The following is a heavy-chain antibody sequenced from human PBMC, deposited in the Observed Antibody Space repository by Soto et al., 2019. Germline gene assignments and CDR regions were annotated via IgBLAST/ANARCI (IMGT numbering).Heavy chain of an antibody. J-gene: IGHJ4*02. CDR1: GGSISSSNW. D-gene: IGHD6-13*01. CDR3: ARDRPLVYSSSWTLFDY. V-gene: IGHV4-4*02. Sequence: SETLSLTCAVSGGSISSSNWWSWVRQPPGKGLEWIGEIYHSGSTNYNPSLKSRVTISVDKSKNQFSLKLSSVTAADTAVYYCARDRPLVYSSSWTLFDYWGQGTLVTVSS. CDR2: IYHSGST.